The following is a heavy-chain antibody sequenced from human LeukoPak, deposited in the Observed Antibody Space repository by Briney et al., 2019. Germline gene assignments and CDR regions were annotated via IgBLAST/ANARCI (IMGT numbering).Heavy chain of an antibody. CDR2: INQDGSEK. CDR1: GFTFSSYW. V-gene: IGHV3-7*01. CDR3: ARVRHLDF. J-gene: IGHJ4*02. Sequence: GGSLRLSCAASGFTFSSYWLSWVRQAPGKGLEWVANINQDGSEKYYVDSVKGRFTISRDNAKNSLYLQTNSLRAEDTAMYYCARVRHLDFWGPGTLVTVSS.